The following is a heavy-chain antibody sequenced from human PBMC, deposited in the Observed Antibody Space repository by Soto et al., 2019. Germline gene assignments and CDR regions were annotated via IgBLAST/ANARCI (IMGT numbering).Heavy chain of an antibody. Sequence: VGSLRLSCAASGFTFSSYSMNWVRQAPGKGLEWVSLISGTGSYIYYADSVKGRFTISRDSAKNSLYLQMNSLRAEDTAVYYCARDSGYDSCFDYWGQGTLVTVSS. CDR2: ISGTGSYI. D-gene: IGHD5-12*01. CDR3: ARDSGYDSCFDY. V-gene: IGHV3-21*01. CDR1: GFTFSSYS. J-gene: IGHJ4*02.